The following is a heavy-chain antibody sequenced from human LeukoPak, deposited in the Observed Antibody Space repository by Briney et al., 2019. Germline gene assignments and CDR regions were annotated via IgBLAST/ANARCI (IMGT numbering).Heavy chain of an antibody. D-gene: IGHD3-22*01. J-gene: IGHJ3*02. Sequence: SGTLSLTCAVSGGSISSSNWWSWVRQPPGKGLEWIGEIYHSGSTNYNPSLKSRVTISVDKSKNQFSLKLSSVTAADTAVYYCARPYYYDSSGYYLDAFDIWGQGTMVTVSS. V-gene: IGHV4-4*02. CDR2: IYHSGST. CDR1: GGSISSSNW. CDR3: ARPYYYDSSGYYLDAFDI.